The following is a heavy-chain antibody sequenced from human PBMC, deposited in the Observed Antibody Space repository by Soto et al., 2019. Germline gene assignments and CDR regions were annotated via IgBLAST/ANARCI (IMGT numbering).Heavy chain of an antibody. CDR2: ISWNSGSI. Sequence: EVQLVESGGGLVQPGRSLRLCFAASGFTFDDYAMHWVRQAPGKGLEWVTGISWNSGSIGYADSVKGRFTISRHNAKNSLYLQMNSLRAEDTALYYCAGSSWYGGDFDYRGQGTMVTVSS. V-gene: IGHV3-9*01. J-gene: IGHJ4*02. CDR1: GFTFDDYA. D-gene: IGHD6-13*01. CDR3: AGSSWYGGDFDY.